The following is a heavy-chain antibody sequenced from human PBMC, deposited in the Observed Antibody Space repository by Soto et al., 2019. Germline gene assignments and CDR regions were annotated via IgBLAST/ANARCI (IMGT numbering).Heavy chain of an antibody. Sequence: PSETLSLTCTVSGGSISSYYWSWIRQPPGKGLEWIGYIYYSGSTNYNPSLKSRVTISVDTSKNQFSLKLRSVAAADTAVYYCARTVYYYDSSGYYDYWRQGTLVTVSS. V-gene: IGHV4-59*01. CDR2: IYYSGST. CDR3: ARTVYYYDSSGYYDY. CDR1: GGSISSYY. D-gene: IGHD3-22*01. J-gene: IGHJ4*02.